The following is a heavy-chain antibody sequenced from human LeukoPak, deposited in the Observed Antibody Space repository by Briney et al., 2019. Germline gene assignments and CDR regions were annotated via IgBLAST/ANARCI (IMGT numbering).Heavy chain of an antibody. CDR3: ARGIYSSSWGFDP. Sequence: SETLSLTCAVYGGSFSGYYWSWIRQPPGKGLEWIGGINHSGSTNYNPSLKSRVTISVDTSKNQFSLKLSSVTAADTAVYYCARGIYSSSWGFDPWGQGTLVTVSS. CDR2: INHSGST. V-gene: IGHV4-34*01. CDR1: GGSFSGYY. D-gene: IGHD6-13*01. J-gene: IGHJ5*02.